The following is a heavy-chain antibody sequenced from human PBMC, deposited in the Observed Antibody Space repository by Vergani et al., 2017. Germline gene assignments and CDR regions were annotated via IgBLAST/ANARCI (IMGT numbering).Heavy chain of an antibody. D-gene: IGHD6-13*01. CDR1: GFTFSDNA. CDR3: AKDRSRSWEY. J-gene: IGHJ4*02. CDR2: ISYDGRNK. V-gene: IGHV3-30*18. Sequence: VQLLESGGGVVQPGRSLRLSCVASGFTFSDNAMHWVRQAPGKGLEWVAYISYDGRNKEYGDSVKGRFTISRDNSMNTVSLQMNNLRVEDTALYYCAKDRSRSWEYWGQGTLVTVSS.